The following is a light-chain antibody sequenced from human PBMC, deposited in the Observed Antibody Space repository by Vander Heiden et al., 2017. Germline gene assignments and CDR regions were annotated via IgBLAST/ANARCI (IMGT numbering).Light chain of an antibody. V-gene: IGLV2-14*03. CDR3: SSYRNKNLRV. J-gene: IGLJ1*01. CDR2: DVS. Sequence: QSALTQPASVSGPPGQSITISCTGTSSDVGGYTYVSWYQQHPGKAPKLMIYDVSNRHSGVSDRFSGSKSGNTASLIISVLQTEDEADYYGSSYRNKNLRVFGTGTKVTVL. CDR1: SSDVGGYTY.